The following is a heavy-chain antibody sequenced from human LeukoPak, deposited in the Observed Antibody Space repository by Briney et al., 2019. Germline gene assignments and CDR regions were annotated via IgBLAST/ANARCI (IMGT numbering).Heavy chain of an antibody. CDR3: AKDLAWNDNYYYGMDV. CDR1: GFTFSSYA. J-gene: IGHJ6*02. D-gene: IGHD1-1*01. V-gene: IGHV3-23*01. Sequence: GGSLRLSCAASGFTFSSYAMSWVRQAPGKGLEWVSAISGSGGSTYYADSVKGRFTISRDNSKNTLYLQMNSLRAEDTAVYYCAKDLAWNDNYYYGMDVWGQGTTVTVSS. CDR2: ISGSGGST.